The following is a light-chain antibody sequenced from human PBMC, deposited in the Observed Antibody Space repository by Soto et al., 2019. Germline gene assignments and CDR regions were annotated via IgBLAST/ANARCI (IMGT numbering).Light chain of an antibody. CDR3: SSYTSRRTVV. V-gene: IGLV2-14*01. Sequence: QSVLTQPASVSGSPGQSITISCTGPSSDVGGYNYVSWYQQHPGKAPKLMIYDVSNRPSGVSNRFSGSKSGNTASLTISGLQAEDEADYYCSSYTSRRTVVFGGGTKVTVL. J-gene: IGLJ2*01. CDR2: DVS. CDR1: SSDVGGYNY.